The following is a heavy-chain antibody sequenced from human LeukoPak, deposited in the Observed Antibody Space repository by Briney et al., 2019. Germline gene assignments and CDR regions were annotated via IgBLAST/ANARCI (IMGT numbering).Heavy chain of an antibody. D-gene: IGHD1-14*01. CDR3: AVDVPSPLAQIDY. CDR1: GFTFSNAW. V-gene: IGHV3-15*01. J-gene: IGHJ4*02. CDR2: IRADGTT. Sequence: GSLRLSCAASGFTFSNAWMSWVRQAPGKGLEWVARIRADGTTDYAAPVKGRFTISRDDSMNTLSLQMDSLKTGDTAVYYCAVDVPSPLAQIDYWGQGTPVTVSS.